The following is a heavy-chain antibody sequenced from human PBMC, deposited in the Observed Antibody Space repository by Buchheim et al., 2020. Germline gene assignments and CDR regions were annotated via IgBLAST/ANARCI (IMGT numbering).Heavy chain of an antibody. Sequence: EVQLVESGGGLVQPGGSLRLSCAASGFTFSSYWMSWVRQAPGKGLVWVSRLGIDGSDPDYADSVRGRFTISRDNAKSTLFLQMNGLRDEDTAVYYCVRGTSPGGNTGVADYWAQGTL. D-gene: IGHD3-16*01. CDR2: LGIDGSDP. CDR1: GFTFSSYW. CDR3: VRGTSPGGNTGVADY. J-gene: IGHJ4*02. V-gene: IGHV3-74*02.